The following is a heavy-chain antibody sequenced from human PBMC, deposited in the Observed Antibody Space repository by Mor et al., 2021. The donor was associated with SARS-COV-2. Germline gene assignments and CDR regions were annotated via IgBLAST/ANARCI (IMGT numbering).Heavy chain of an antibody. CDR3: ARGDEGVFDY. D-gene: IGHD2-21*01. V-gene: IGHV1-2*02. J-gene: IGHJ4*02. CDR2: INTNSGVT. Sequence: LEWMALINTNSGVTKDAQKFQGRVTMTSDTSSSTVYLELNSLRPDDTAVYYCARGDEGVFDYWGQGTLVTVSS.